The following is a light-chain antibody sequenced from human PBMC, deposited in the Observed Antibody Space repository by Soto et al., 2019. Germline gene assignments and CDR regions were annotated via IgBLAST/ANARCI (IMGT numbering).Light chain of an antibody. CDR2: AAS. Sequence: AIRMPQSPSSISAFTGDRVTITCRTSRPISTYLAWYQQKPGKTPTLLMYAASTLQSGVPSRFSGSGSWTDFTLTISCLQSEEFATYYCQQYYTYPLAFGQGTNIEIK. J-gene: IGKJ1*01. V-gene: IGKV1-8*01. CDR3: QQYYTYPLA. CDR1: RPISTY.